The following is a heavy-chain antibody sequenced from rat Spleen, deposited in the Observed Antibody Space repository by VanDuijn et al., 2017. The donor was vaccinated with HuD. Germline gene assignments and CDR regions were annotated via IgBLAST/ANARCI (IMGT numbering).Heavy chain of an antibody. Sequence: EVQLVESGGGQVQPGRSLKLSCAASGFTFSSFPMAWVRQAPKKGLEWVASISSGGGGIYYLDSVKGRFTISRDNAESTLYLQMDSLRSEDTATYYCATDGYYDGRYYSVYAMDAWGQGVMVTVSS. CDR3: ATDGYYDGRYYSVYAMDA. CDR1: GFTFSSFP. J-gene: IGHJ2*01. D-gene: IGHD1-12*02. V-gene: IGHV5-20*01. CDR2: ISSGGGGI.